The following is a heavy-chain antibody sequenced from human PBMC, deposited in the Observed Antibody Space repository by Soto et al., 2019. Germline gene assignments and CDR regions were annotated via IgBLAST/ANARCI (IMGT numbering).Heavy chain of an antibody. J-gene: IGHJ4*02. CDR2: IYYSGST. D-gene: IGHD5-18*01. CDR3: ARLPAMVNYFDY. V-gene: IGHV4-39*01. Sequence: PSETLSLTCTVSGGSISSSSYYWGWIRQPPGKGLEWIGSIYYSGSTYYNPSLKSRVTISVDTSKNQFSLKLSSVTAADTAVYYCARLPAMVNYFDYWGQGTLVTVSS. CDR1: GGSISSSSYY.